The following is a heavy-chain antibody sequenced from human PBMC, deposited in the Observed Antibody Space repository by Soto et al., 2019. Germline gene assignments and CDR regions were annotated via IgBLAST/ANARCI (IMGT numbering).Heavy chain of an antibody. CDR3: ARMSGTYYVPDY. CDR1: NASITSSGYY. V-gene: IGHV4-31*03. CDR2: IYHSGST. J-gene: IGHJ4*02. Sequence: QVQLQESGPRLVEASQTLSLTCTVSNASITSSGYYWSWVRQPPGKRLEWIGYIYHSGSTFYSPSLQSRLTMSVDTSKNQFSLTLRSVTAADTAVYHCARMSGTYYVPDYWGQGNLGTVSS. D-gene: IGHD1-26*01.